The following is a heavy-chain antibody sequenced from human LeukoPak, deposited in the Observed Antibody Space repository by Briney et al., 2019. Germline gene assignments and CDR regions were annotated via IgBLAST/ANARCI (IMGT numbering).Heavy chain of an antibody. J-gene: IGHJ5*02. V-gene: IGHV3-23*01. CDR2: ISSRGDRT. CDR1: GFPFRSYA. Sequence: PGVSLRLSCAASGFPFRSYAMSWVRQAPGKALEWVSGISSRGDRTYYADSAKGRFTISRDYSKNTLYLQMNSLRTEETAVYYCAKGPAMVRVTFDPSGEGTLVTVSS. CDR3: AKGPAMVRVTFDP. D-gene: IGHD3-10*01.